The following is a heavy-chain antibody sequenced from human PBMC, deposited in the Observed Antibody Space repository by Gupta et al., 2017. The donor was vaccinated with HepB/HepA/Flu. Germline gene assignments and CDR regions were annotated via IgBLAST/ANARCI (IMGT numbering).Heavy chain of an antibody. CDR1: GFTFADYA. J-gene: IGHJ5*02. D-gene: IGHD1-1*01. CDR2: INWNATVR. CDR3: TKGDTGWPGGWFDP. V-gene: IGHV3-9*01. Sequence: EVQLVESGGALVQPGRSLGLSCKGSGFTFADYAMHWVRQSPGKGLEWVAGINWNATVRGYIVSLRGRCTISRNNSEDALYLQMNNVTLEDTALYYCTKGDTGWPGGWFDPWGQGTLVTVSS.